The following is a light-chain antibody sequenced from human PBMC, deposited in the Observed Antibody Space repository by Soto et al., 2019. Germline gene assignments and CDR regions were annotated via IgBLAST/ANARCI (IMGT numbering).Light chain of an antibody. J-gene: IGKJ1*01. CDR3: QQYGSSPRT. CDR2: GAS. CDR1: QSVSSNF. V-gene: IGKV3-20*01. Sequence: EIVLTQSPGTLSLSPGERATLPCRASQSVSSNFLAWYQQKPGQAPRLLIYGASSRATGIPDRFSGSGSGTDFTLTLSRLEPEDFAVYYCQQYGSSPRTFGQGTKVEIK.